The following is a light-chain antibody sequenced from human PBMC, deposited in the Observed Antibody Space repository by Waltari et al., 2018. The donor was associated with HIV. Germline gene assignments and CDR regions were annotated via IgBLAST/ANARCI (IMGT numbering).Light chain of an antibody. J-gene: IGLJ3*02. Sequence: QSALTQPPSASGSPRQAVAISCTGTSSDVDGPNYVSCYQKPPGQAPKPIIYEVMKRPSGVPVRFSGSKSGNTASLTVSGLQAEDEADYYCSSYAGSNTLGVFGGGTKLTVL. CDR1: SSDVDGPNY. V-gene: IGLV2-8*01. CDR3: SSYAGSNTLGV. CDR2: EVM.